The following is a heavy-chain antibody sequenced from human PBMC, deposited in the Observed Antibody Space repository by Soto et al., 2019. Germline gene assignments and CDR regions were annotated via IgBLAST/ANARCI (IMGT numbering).Heavy chain of an antibody. CDR3: ARDVPLNYYDGTFSYYAIDV. D-gene: IGHD3-16*01. J-gene: IGHJ6*02. CDR1: GGTFSSHA. CDR2: IIPFFKAT. Sequence: QVQLVQSGAEVKKPGSSVKVSCKASGGTFSSHAISWVRQAPGQGLEWMGGIIPFFKATNYAQKFQGRVTITADDSTGTAYMDLYSLRSEDTAVYYCARDVPLNYYDGTFSYYAIDVWGQGTTVTVSS. V-gene: IGHV1-69*01.